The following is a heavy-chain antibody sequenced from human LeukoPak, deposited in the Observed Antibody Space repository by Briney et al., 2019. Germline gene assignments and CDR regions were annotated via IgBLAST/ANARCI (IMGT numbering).Heavy chain of an antibody. V-gene: IGHV1-8*01. CDR3: ARGMVATPYYYYGMDV. D-gene: IGHD5-12*01. J-gene: IGHJ6*02. Sequence: ASVKVACKASGYTFTSYDINWVRQATGQGLEWMGWMNPNSGNTGYAQKFQGRVTMTRNTSISTAYVELSSLRSEDTAVYYCARGMVATPYYYYGMDVWGQGTTVTVSS. CDR2: MNPNSGNT. CDR1: GYTFTSYD.